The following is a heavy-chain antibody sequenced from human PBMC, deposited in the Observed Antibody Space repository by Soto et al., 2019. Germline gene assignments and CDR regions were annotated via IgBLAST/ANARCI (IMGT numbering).Heavy chain of an antibody. CDR2: ISGSGGST. D-gene: IGHD1-7*01. CDR3: AKGVLTGTTPARNWCDP. CDR1: GFTFSSYA. J-gene: IGHJ5*02. Sequence: EVQLLESGGGLVQPGGSLRLSCAASGFTFSSYAMSWVRQAPGKGLEWVSAISGSGGSTYYADSVKGRFTISRDNSKNTLYLQRRSLRAEDTAVYYCAKGVLTGTTPARNWCDPWGQGNLVTVSS. V-gene: IGHV3-23*01.